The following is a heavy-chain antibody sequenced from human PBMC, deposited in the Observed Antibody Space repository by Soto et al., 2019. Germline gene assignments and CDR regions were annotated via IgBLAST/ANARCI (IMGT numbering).Heavy chain of an antibody. D-gene: IGHD6-19*01. Sequence: GGSLRLSCSASGFTFSGYSMLLVRQAPGKGLQYVSAINYNGGTTSYADSVKGRFVISRDNSKNTLYLQMSSLRVEDTAVYYCVTGYSSGWYEIYWGRGTLVTVSS. CDR3: VTGYSSGWYEIY. CDR1: GFTFSGYS. J-gene: IGHJ4*02. CDR2: INYNGGTT. V-gene: IGHV3-64D*06.